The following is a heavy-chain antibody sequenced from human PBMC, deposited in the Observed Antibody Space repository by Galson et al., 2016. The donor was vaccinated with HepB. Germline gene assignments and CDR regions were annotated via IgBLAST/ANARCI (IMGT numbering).Heavy chain of an antibody. CDR3: ARVGGESGSYLPHFDY. J-gene: IGHJ4*02. V-gene: IGHV4-30-2*01. CDR2: IYHRGST. Sequence: SWIRQPPGKGLEWIGYIYHRGSTYYNPSLKSRVTISLDRSKNQFSLKLSSVTAADTAVYYCARVGGESGSYLPHFDYWGQGTLVTVSS. D-gene: IGHD3-10*01.